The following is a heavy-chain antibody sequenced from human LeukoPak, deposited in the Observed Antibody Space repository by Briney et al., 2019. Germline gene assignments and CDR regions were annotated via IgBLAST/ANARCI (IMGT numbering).Heavy chain of an antibody. CDR1: GFTFSSYA. CDR3: AKSGYNRFDY. Sequence: GGSLRLSCAPSGFTFSSYAMSWVRQAPGKGLGWVSAISGSGGSTYYADSVKGRFTISRDNSKNTLYLQMNSLRAEDTAVYYCAKSGYNRFDYWGQGTLVTVSS. J-gene: IGHJ4*02. V-gene: IGHV3-23*01. D-gene: IGHD5-24*01. CDR2: ISGSGGST.